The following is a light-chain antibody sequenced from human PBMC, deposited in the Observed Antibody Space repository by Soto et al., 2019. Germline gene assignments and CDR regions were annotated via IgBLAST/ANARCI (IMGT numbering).Light chain of an antibody. V-gene: IGKV1-5*03. CDR1: QTLSPL. CDR2: KAS. J-gene: IGKJ1*01. Sequence: DLQMTQSPSTLSASVGDRVTLTCRASQTLSPLLAWYQQRPGKAPNLLLYKASSVESGVPSRFSGSGSGTEVTLTISSRQPDAVATDFCQQYSTYPWTVGQGTKVEVK. CDR3: QQYSTYPWT.